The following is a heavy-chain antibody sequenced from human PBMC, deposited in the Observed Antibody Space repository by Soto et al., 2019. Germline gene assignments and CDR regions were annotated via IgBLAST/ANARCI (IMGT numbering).Heavy chain of an antibody. V-gene: IGHV5-10-1*01. Sequence: LKISCKGSGYSFTSYWISWVRQMPGKGLEWMGRIDPSDSYTNYSPSFQGHVTISADKSISTAYLQWSSLKASDTAMYYCATDYYDSSGTNDAFDIWGQGTMVTVSS. D-gene: IGHD3-22*01. J-gene: IGHJ3*02. CDR3: ATDYYDSSGTNDAFDI. CDR1: GYSFTSYW. CDR2: IDPSDSYT.